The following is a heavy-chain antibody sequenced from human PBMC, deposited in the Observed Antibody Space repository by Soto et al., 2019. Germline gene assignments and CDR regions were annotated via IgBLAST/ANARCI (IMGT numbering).Heavy chain of an antibody. CDR2: ISSSSSYI. J-gene: IGHJ5*02. Sequence: EVQLVESGGGLVKPGGSLRLSCAASGFTFSSYSMNWVRQAPGKGLEWVSSISSSSSYIYYADSVKGRFTISRDNAKNSLYLQMNRLRAEDTAVYYCARGGLYDYGDYAWGQGTLVTVSS. CDR3: ARGGLYDYGDYA. V-gene: IGHV3-21*01. D-gene: IGHD4-17*01. CDR1: GFTFSSYS.